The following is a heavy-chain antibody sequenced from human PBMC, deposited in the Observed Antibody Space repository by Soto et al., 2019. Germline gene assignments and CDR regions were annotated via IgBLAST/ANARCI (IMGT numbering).Heavy chain of an antibody. V-gene: IGHV4-34*01. CDR1: GGSFSCYY. CDR2: INHSGST. Sequence: SETLSLTCAVYGGSFSCYYWSWIRQPPGKGLQWIGEINHSGSTNYNPSLKSRVTISVDTSKNQFSLKLSSVTAADTAVYYCARGWGYXYGFRPTHTYYYYGMDVWGQGTTVTVSS. J-gene: IGHJ6*02. CDR3: ARGWGYXYGFRPTHTYYYYGMDV. D-gene: IGHD5-18*01.